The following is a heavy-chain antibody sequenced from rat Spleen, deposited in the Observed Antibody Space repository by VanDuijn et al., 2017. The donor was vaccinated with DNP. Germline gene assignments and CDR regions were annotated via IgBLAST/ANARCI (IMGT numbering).Heavy chain of an antibody. CDR1: GFTFSAYY. Sequence: EVQLVESGGGLVQPGRSLKLSCAASGFTFSAYYMAWVRQAPAKGLEWVAYIGSAAYAPYYGDSVKGRFTISRDNAKSTLYLQMDSLRSEDTATYYCARQRVHTTGSFDYWGQGVMVTVSS. CDR2: IGSAAYAP. CDR3: ARQRVHTTGSFDY. J-gene: IGHJ2*01. D-gene: IGHD1-9*01. V-gene: IGHV5-25*01.